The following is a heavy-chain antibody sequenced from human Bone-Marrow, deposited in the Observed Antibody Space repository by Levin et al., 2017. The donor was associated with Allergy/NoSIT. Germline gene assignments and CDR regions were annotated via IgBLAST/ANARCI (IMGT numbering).Heavy chain of an antibody. Sequence: GESLKISCAASGFTFSSYAMSWVRQAPGKGLEWVSAISGSGGSTYYADSVKGRFTISRDNSKNTLYLQMNSLRAEDTAVYYCATLEWLLKWDYWGQGTLVTVSS. CDR3: ATLEWLLKWDY. D-gene: IGHD3-3*01. CDR1: GFTFSSYA. CDR2: ISGSGGST. J-gene: IGHJ4*02. V-gene: IGHV3-23*01.